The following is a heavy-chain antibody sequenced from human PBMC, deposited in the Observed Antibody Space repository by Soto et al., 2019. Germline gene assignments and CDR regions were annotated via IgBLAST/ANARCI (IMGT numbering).Heavy chain of an antibody. CDR3: ARDDPRLSTINIDY. CDR2: ISAYDGNT. D-gene: IGHD4-4*01. V-gene: IGHV1-18*01. CDR1: GYTFSSFG. Sequence: ASVKVSCKASGYTFSSFGISWVRQAPGQGLEWMGWISAYDGNTNYAQRLQGRVTLTTDTSTNTVYMELRSLTSDDTAVYFCARDDPRLSTINIDYWGQGTQVTAPQ. J-gene: IGHJ4*02.